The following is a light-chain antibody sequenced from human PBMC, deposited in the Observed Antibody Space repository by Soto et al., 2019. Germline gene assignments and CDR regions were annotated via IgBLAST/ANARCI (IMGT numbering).Light chain of an antibody. Sequence: QSVLTQPPSVSGVPGQRVTISCTGSHSNSGAGYDVHWYQQLPGTAPKLLIYGNNNRPSGVPDRFSGSKSGASASLAITGLQAEDEGDYYCQSYDSSLSGWVFGGGTQLTVL. V-gene: IGLV1-40*01. J-gene: IGLJ3*02. CDR2: GNN. CDR3: QSYDSSLSGWV. CDR1: HSNSGAGYD.